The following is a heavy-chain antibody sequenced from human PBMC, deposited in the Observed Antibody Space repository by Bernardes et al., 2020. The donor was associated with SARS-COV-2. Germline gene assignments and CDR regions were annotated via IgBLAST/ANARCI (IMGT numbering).Heavy chain of an antibody. Sequence: GGSLRLSCAASGFPFSSYGMHWVRQAPGKGLAWVAVIWYDGSTKYYADSVKGRFTISRDNSKNTLYLQMNSLRAEDTAVYYCARYLLRYDGMDVWGQGTTVTVSS. V-gene: IGHV3-33*01. J-gene: IGHJ6*02. CDR2: IWYDGSTK. CDR3: ARYLLRYDGMDV. CDR1: GFPFSSYG.